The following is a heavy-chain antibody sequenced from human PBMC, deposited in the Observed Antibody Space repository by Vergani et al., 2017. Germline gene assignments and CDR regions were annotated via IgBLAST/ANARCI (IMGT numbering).Heavy chain of an antibody. Sequence: QVQLVQSGAEVKKPGASVKVSCKASGYTFTSYDINWVRQATGQGLEWMGWMNPNSGNTGYAQKFQGRVTMTRNTSISTAYMELSSLRSEDTAVYYCARVGSTTTVVTPGGNYYYYGMDVWGQGTTVTVSS. D-gene: IGHD4-23*01. V-gene: IGHV1-8*01. CDR2: MNPNSGNT. J-gene: IGHJ6*02. CDR1: GYTFTSYD. CDR3: ARVGSTTTVVTPGGNYYYYGMDV.